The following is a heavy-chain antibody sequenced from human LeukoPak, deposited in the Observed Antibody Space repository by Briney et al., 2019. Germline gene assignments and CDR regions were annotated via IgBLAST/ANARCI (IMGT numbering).Heavy chain of an antibody. CDR3: ARDELRYFDWFSSAANFDY. J-gene: IGHJ4*02. D-gene: IGHD3-9*01. V-gene: IGHV1-69*13. CDR2: IIPIFGTA. CDR1: GYTFTSYG. Sequence: SVKVSCKASGYTFTSYGISWVRQAPGQGLEWMGGIIPIFGTANYAQKFQGRVTITADESTSTAYMELSSLRSEDTAVYYCARDELRYFDWFSSAANFDYWGQGTLVTVSS.